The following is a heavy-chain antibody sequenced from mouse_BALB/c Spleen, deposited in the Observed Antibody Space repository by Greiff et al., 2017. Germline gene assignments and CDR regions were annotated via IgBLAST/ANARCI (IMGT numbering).Heavy chain of an antibody. V-gene: IGHV3-6*02. J-gene: IGHJ2*01. D-gene: IGHD1-2*01. CDR2: ISYDGSN. CDR1: GYSITSGYY. CDR3: ARRGYGYYFDY. Sequence: EVKLMESGPGLVKPSQSLSLTCSVTGYSITSGYYWNWIRQFPGNKLEWMGYISYDGSNNYNPSLKNRISITRDTSKNQFFLKLNSVTTEDTATYYCARRGYGYYFDYWGQGTTLTVSS.